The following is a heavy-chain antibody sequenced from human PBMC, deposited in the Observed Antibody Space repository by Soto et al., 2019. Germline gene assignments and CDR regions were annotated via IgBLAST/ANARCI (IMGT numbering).Heavy chain of an antibody. J-gene: IGHJ4*02. D-gene: IGHD6-25*01. CDR1: GDAILSYD. V-gene: IGHV1-8*01. Sequence: ASAEKPRCKASGDAILSYDLLRPPHALGQGLEWMGWMNPCNGNAGYAQNLQGRVTMTRNTSINTAYMELSSLRSNDTAVYFCARRKERSGTNYLASWGQGTLVTVSS. CDR2: MNPCNGNA. CDR3: ARRKERSGTNYLAS.